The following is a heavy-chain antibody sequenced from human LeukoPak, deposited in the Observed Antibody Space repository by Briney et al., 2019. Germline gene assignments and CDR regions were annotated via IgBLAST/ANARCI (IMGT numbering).Heavy chain of an antibody. Sequence: SETLSLTCTVSGGSISSYYWSWIRQPPGKGLEWIGYIYYSGSTNYNPSLKSRVTISVDTSKNQFSLKLSSVTAADTAVYYCARHWQVAAWGPDYYYYGMDVWGQGTTVTVSS. D-gene: IGHD6-6*01. CDR1: GGSISSYY. CDR3: ARHWQVAAWGPDYYYYGMDV. V-gene: IGHV4-59*08. CDR2: IYYSGST. J-gene: IGHJ6*02.